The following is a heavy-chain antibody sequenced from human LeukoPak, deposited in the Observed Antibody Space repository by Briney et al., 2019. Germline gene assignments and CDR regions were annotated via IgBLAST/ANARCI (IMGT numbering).Heavy chain of an antibody. J-gene: IGHJ4*02. V-gene: IGHV3-23*01. D-gene: IGHD1-26*01. Sequence: GGSLRLSCAASGFIFSTYAMSWVRQAPGKGLEWVSAITGSGDSTYYADSVKGRFTISRDNSKNTVYLQMNSLRAEDTAVYYCAEYISSGSRQFDYWGQGTLVTVSS. CDR1: GFIFSTYA. CDR2: ITGSGDST. CDR3: AEYISSGSRQFDY.